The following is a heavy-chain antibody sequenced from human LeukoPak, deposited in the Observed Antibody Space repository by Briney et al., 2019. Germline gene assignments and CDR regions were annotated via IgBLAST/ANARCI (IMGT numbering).Heavy chain of an antibody. D-gene: IGHD5-12*01. Sequence: SVTVSCQASGRTFSSYAISWVRQAHGHGIEWMGGIIPIFGTANYAQKLQGRVTITADKSTSTAYMELSSLRSEDTAVYYCARDSGKYDYWGQGTLVTVSS. CDR3: ARDSGKYDY. CDR2: IIPIFGTA. J-gene: IGHJ4*02. CDR1: GRTFSSYA. V-gene: IGHV1-69*06.